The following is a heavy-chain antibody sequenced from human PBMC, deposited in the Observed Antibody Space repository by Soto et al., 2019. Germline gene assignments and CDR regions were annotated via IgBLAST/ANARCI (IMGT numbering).Heavy chain of an antibody. CDR1: GGTFYTYT. Sequence: SVKVSCKASGGTFYTYTFSWVRQAPVQGLEWMGSITPIYPTTNYAERVQGRLTITADGSTRTAYMDLTSLTSEDTAVHYCARIPRYSFPTSDDLDSWGQGTLVTVSS. D-gene: IGHD5-18*01. CDR2: ITPIYPTT. V-gene: IGHV1-69*13. J-gene: IGHJ4*02. CDR3: ARIPRYSFPTSDDLDS.